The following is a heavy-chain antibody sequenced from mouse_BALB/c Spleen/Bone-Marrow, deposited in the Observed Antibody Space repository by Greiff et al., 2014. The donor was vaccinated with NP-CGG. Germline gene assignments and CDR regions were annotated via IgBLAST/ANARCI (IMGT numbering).Heavy chain of an antibody. Sequence: EVQLVESGGGLVQPGGSMKLSCVASGFTFSNYWMNWVRQSPEKGLEWVAEIRLKSNNYATHYAESVKGGFTISRDDSKSSVYLQMNNLRAEDTGIYYCTRRDYDWFAYWGQGTLVTVSA. D-gene: IGHD2-4*01. CDR1: GFTFSNYW. CDR3: TRRDYDWFAY. CDR2: IRLKSNNYAT. V-gene: IGHV6-6*02. J-gene: IGHJ3*01.